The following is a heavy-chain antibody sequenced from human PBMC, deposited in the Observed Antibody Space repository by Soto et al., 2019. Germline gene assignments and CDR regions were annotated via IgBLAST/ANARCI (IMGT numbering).Heavy chain of an antibody. CDR1: GFSLSTNGMG. V-gene: IGHV2-5*02. J-gene: IGHJ3*02. CDR3: AHQLFAWGDAFDI. CDR2: IYWDDDK. D-gene: IGHD7-27*01. Sequence: QITLKESGPTLVKPTQTLTLTCTFSGFSLSTNGMGVSWIRQPPGKALEWLALIYWDDDKRYSPSLRSRLTISKDTSKIQEVLTLTNMDPVDTATFDCAHQLFAWGDAFDIWGQSTMVTVSS.